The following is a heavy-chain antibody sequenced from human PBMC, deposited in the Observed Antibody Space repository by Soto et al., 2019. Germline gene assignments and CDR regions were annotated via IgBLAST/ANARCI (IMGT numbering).Heavy chain of an antibody. CDR1: GGTFSSYT. D-gene: IGHD3-10*01. CDR2: IIPILGIA. J-gene: IGHJ4*02. CDR3: ARNYGSGSYSYYFDY. Sequence: SVKVSCKASGGTFSSYTISWVRQAPGQGLEWMGRIIPILGIANYAQKFQGRVTITADKSTSTAYMELSSLRSEDTAVYYCARNYGSGSYSYYFDYWGQGTLVTVSS. V-gene: IGHV1-69*02.